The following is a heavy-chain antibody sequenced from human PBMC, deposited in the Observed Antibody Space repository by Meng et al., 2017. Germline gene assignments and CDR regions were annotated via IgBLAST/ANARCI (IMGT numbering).Heavy chain of an antibody. CDR2: INHSGST. CDR1: GGSFSGYY. D-gene: IGHD3-22*01. Sequence: QVQLQQWGAGLLKASETLSLTCAVYGGSFSGYYWSWIRQPPGKGLEWIGEINHSGSTNYNPSLKSRVTISVDTSKNQFSLKLSSVTAADTAVYYCARASPYDRGGYSDYWGQGTLVTVFS. J-gene: IGHJ4*02. CDR3: ARASPYDRGGYSDY. V-gene: IGHV4-34*01.